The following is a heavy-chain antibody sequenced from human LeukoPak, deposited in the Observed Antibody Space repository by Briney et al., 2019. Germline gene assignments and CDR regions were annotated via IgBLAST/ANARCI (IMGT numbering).Heavy chain of an antibody. V-gene: IGHV1-18*01. J-gene: IGHJ4*02. Sequence: ASVEVSCKASGYTFTSYGISWVRQAPGQGLDWMGWISAYNGNTNYAQKLQGRVTMTADTSTSTAYMELRSLRSDDTAVYYCARDRQYYDFWSGYLTPSDYFDYWGQGTLVTVSS. CDR3: ARDRQYYDFWSGYLTPSDYFDY. CDR1: GYTFTSYG. CDR2: ISAYNGNT. D-gene: IGHD3-3*01.